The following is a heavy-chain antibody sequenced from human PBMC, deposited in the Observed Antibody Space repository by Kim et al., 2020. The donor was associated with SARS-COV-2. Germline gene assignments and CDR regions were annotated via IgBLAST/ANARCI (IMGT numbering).Heavy chain of an antibody. V-gene: IGHV4-39*01. J-gene: IGHJ2*01. CDR3: ARHLRNWYFEL. Sequence: SETLSLTCTVSGGSISSSDHYWGWIRQPPGKGLEWIATIYYSGSTYYNPSLKGRVTISVDTSKNQFSLRLSSVTAADTAVYYCARHLRNWYFELWGRGTLVTVSS. CDR2: IYYSGST. CDR1: GGSISSSDHY.